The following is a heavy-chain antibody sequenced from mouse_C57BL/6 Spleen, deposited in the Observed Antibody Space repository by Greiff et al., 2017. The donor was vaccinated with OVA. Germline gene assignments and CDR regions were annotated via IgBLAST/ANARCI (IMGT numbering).Heavy chain of an antibody. J-gene: IGHJ3*01. Sequence: QVQLQQSGAELVRPGASVTLSCKASGYTFTDYEMHWVKQTPVHGLEWIGAIDPETGGTAYNQKFKGKAILTADKSSSTAYMELRSLTSEDSAVYYCTGSHYGNSGFAYWGQGTLVTVSA. V-gene: IGHV1-15*01. CDR1: GYTFTDYE. CDR2: IDPETGGT. D-gene: IGHD2-1*01. CDR3: TGSHYGNSGFAY.